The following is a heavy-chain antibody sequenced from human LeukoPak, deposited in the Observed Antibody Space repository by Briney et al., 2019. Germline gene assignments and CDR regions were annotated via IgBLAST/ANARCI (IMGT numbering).Heavy chain of an antibody. Sequence: ASEKVSCKASGYTFTGYYMHWVRQAPGQGLEWMGWINPNSGGTNYAQKFQGRVTMTRDTPISTAYMELSRLRSDDTAVYYCARDRRGSGYYYYYYGMDVWGQGTTVTVSS. V-gene: IGHV1-2*02. CDR2: INPNSGGT. CDR1: GYTFTGYY. J-gene: IGHJ6*02. D-gene: IGHD3-22*01. CDR3: ARDRRGSGYYYYYYGMDV.